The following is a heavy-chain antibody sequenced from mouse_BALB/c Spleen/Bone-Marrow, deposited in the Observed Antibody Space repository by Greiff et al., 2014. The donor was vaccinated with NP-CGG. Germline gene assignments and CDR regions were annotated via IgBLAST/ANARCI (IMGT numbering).Heavy chain of an antibody. Sequence: EVQLQQSGAELVKPGASVKLSCTASGFNIKDTYMHWVKQRPEQGLEWIGRIDPANGNTKYDPKFQGKATIAADTSSNTAYLQLSSLTSEDTAVYYCARWEYYAMDYWGQGTSVTVSS. CDR1: GFNIKDTY. CDR2: IDPANGNT. J-gene: IGHJ4*01. D-gene: IGHD4-1*01. CDR3: ARWEYYAMDY. V-gene: IGHV14-3*02.